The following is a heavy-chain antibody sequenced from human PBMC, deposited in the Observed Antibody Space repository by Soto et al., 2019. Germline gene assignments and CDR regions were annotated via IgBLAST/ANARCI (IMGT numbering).Heavy chain of an antibody. V-gene: IGHV1-18*01. CDR2: INTDTGDT. CDR1: GYAFPNFA. J-gene: IGHJ4*02. CDR3: ARGFYYDSSASSMYYLDY. D-gene: IGHD3-22*01. Sequence: VQLVQSEGEVKKPGASMKVSCKTSGYAFPNFAITWVRQAPGQGLEWMGWINTDTGDTNYANRFQGRVTVTADTSTSTGYMDLRSLTSDDTAVYYCARGFYYDSSASSMYYLDYWGQGALVTVSS.